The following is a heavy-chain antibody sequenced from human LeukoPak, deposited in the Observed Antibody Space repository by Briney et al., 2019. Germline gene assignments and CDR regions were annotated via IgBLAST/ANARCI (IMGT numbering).Heavy chain of an antibody. J-gene: IGHJ4*02. Sequence: KTGGSLRLSCAASGFTFSNAWMSWVRQAPGKGLEWVGRIKSKTDGGTTDYAAPVKGRFTISRDDSKNTLYLQMNSLKTEDTAVYYCTTDHQWELTKVDYWGQGTLVTVSS. CDR3: TTDHQWELTKVDY. CDR1: GFTFSNAW. CDR2: IKSKTDGGTT. V-gene: IGHV3-15*01. D-gene: IGHD1-26*01.